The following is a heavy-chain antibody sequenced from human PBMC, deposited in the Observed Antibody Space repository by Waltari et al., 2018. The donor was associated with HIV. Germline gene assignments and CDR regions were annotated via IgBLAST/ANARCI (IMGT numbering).Heavy chain of an antibody. V-gene: IGHV4-39*01. Sequence: QLQLQAPGPGPVPPSATPSPTCNASGGSIPSSSYFWGWMRRAPEKGREGRGRFSSRGRTVYNWAAEARVRISVDMSKSQVSLKMRSVTAADTGIYYCTRLLISWSGGYYGMDGWGPGTTVAV. J-gene: IGHJ6*02. CDR3: TRLLISWSGGYYGMDG. CDR1: GGSIPSSSYF. CDR2: FSSRGRT. D-gene: IGHD6-25*01.